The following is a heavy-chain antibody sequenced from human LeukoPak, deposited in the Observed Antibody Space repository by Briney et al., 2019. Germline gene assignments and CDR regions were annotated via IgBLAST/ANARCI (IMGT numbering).Heavy chain of an antibody. Sequence: PGRSLRLSCAAPGFTFSSYGMHWVRQAPGKGLEWVAVIWYDGSNKYYADSVKGRFTISRDNSKNTLYLQMNSLRAEDTAVYYCARGPPGLAGDYFDYWGQGTLVTVSS. V-gene: IGHV3-33*01. CDR3: ARGPPGLAGDYFDY. CDR2: IWYDGSNK. D-gene: IGHD6-19*01. J-gene: IGHJ4*02. CDR1: GFTFSSYG.